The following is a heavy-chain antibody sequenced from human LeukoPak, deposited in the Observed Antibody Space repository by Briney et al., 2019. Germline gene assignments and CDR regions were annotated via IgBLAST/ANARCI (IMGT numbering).Heavy chain of an antibody. J-gene: IGHJ5*02. D-gene: IGHD3-3*01. CDR1: GFTFSSYS. CDR3: ARALGVVQYNWFDP. CDR2: ISSSSSYI. Sequence: GGSLRLSCAASGFTFSSYSMNWVRQAPGKGLEWVSSISSSSSYIYYADSVKGRFTISRDNAKNSLYLQMNSLRAEDTAVYYCARALGVVQYNWFDPWGQGTLVTVSS. V-gene: IGHV3-21*01.